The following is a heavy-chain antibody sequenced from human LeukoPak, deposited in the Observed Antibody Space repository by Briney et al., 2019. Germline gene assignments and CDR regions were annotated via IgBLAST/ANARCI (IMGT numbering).Heavy chain of an antibody. D-gene: IGHD6-13*01. CDR1: GYTFTSYY. J-gene: IGHJ4*02. CDR2: INPSGGST. Sequence: ASVKVSCKASGYTFTSYYMHWVRQAPGQGLEWMGIINPSGGSTSYAQKFQGRVTMTTDTSTSTAYMELRSLRSDDTAVYYCATQFGSIAAAGTTFDYWGQGTLVTVSS. V-gene: IGHV1-46*01. CDR3: ATQFGSIAAAGTTFDY.